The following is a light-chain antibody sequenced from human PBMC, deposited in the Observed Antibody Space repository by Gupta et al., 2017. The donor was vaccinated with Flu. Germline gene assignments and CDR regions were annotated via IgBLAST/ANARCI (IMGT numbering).Light chain of an antibody. CDR1: QSVSSY. CDR2: EAS. Sequence: GTLSLAPEERAILSCRARQSVSSYIAWYQQKPGQAPRLLIYEASNRATGIPARFSGSGSGTDFTRTISSLEPEDVAVYYCQQGSNWQPITCGQGTRLEIK. V-gene: IGKV3-11*01. J-gene: IGKJ5*01. CDR3: QQGSNWQPIT.